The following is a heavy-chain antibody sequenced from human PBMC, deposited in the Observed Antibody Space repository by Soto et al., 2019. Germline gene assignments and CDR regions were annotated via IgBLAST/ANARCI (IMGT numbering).Heavy chain of an antibody. D-gene: IGHD3-9*01. Sequence: PGESLTISCVSSGFNLSHPWMTWVRQAAGKGLEWVGRIKSKTDGGTADYAAPVKGRATISRDDSKNTVYLQMNSLKTEDTAVYYCTTGIYYDILTGYHNVAYWGQGALVTVSS. V-gene: IGHV3-15*01. CDR2: IKSKTDGGTA. CDR1: GFNLSHPW. J-gene: IGHJ4*02. CDR3: TTGIYYDILTGYHNVAY.